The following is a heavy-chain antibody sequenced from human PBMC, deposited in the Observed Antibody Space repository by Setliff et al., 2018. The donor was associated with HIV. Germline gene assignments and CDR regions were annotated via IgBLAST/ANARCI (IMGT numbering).Heavy chain of an antibody. Sequence: GGSLRLSCAASGFTFSNAWMSWVRQAPGKGLEWVGRIKSKTDGGTTDYAAPVKGRFTISRDDSKNTLYLQMNSPKTEDTAVYYCTTVNYGDYYYYYMDVWGKGTTVTVSS. D-gene: IGHD4-17*01. J-gene: IGHJ6*03. CDR1: GFTFSNAW. V-gene: IGHV3-15*01. CDR2: IKSKTDGGTT. CDR3: TTVNYGDYYYYYMDV.